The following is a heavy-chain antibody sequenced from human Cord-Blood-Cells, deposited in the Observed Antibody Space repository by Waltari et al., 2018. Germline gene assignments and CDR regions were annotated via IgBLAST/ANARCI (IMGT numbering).Heavy chain of an antibody. D-gene: IGHD5-18*01. Sequence: QVQLVQSGAEVKKPGSSVKVSCKASGGTFSSYAISLVRQAPGQGLEWMGGIIPIFGTANYAQKFQGRVTITADESTSTAYMELSSLRSEDTAVYYCARAYSSRKSYYYYGMDVWGQGTTVTVSS. J-gene: IGHJ6*02. V-gene: IGHV1-69*01. CDR2: IIPIFGTA. CDR1: GGTFSSYA. CDR3: ARAYSSRKSYYYYGMDV.